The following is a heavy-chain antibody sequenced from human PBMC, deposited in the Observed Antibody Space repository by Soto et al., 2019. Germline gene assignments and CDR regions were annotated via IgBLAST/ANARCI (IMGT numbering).Heavy chain of an antibody. Sequence: SETLSLTCAVYGGSFSGYYWSWIRQPPGKGLEWIGEINHSGSTNYNPSLKSRVTISVDTSKNQFSLKLSSVTAADTAVYYCARAPILIEYSSSSIDYWGQGTLVTVSS. J-gene: IGHJ4*02. CDR3: ARAPILIEYSSSSIDY. V-gene: IGHV4-34*01. D-gene: IGHD6-6*01. CDR2: INHSGST. CDR1: GGSFSGYY.